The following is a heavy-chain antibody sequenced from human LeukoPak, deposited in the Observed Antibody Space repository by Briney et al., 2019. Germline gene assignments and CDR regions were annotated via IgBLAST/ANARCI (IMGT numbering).Heavy chain of an antibody. V-gene: IGHV3-48*03. CDR2: ISSSGSTI. J-gene: IGHJ5*02. Sequence: GGSLRLSCAASGFTFSSYEMNWVRQAPGKGLEWVSYISSSGSTIYYADSVKGRFTISRYNAKNSLYLQMNSLRAEDTAVYYCARINYDILTGYYKGWFDPWGQGTLVTVSS. D-gene: IGHD3-9*01. CDR3: ARINYDILTGYYKGWFDP. CDR1: GFTFSSYE.